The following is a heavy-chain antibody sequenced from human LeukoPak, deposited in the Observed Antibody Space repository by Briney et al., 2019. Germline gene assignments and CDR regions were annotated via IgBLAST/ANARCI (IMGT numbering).Heavy chain of an antibody. CDR2: IGASGEST. D-gene: IGHD5-24*01. V-gene: IGHV3-23*01. Sequence: GGSLRLSCAASGFTFSVAAMTWVRQAPGKGLEWVSLIGASGESTYYADSVEGRFTISRDNSKNTLSLQMNSLRVEDTAMYFCAKDIQLSTWGLGTMVTVSS. J-gene: IGHJ3*01. CDR3: AKDIQLST. CDR1: GFTFSVAA.